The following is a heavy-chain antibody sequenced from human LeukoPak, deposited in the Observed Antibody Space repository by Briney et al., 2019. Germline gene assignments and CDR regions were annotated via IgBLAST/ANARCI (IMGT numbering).Heavy chain of an antibody. CDR2: AWYDEKNK. D-gene: IGHD4-11*01. J-gene: IGHJ4*02. V-gene: IGHV3-33*06. Sequence: GGSLRLSCAASGFTFSSYAMHWVRQAPGKGLEWVAVAWYDEKNKSYADSVKGRFTISRDNSKNTLYLQMHSLRAEDTAVYYCAKINSNYVVQLFYYWGQGTLVTVSS. CDR3: AKINSNYVVQLFYY. CDR1: GFTFSSYA.